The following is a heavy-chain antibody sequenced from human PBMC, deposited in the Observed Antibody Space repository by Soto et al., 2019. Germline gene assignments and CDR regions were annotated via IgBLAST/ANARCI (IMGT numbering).Heavy chain of an antibody. CDR2: ISGSGKSA. CDR3: AKLGINVWYDAFDI. Sequence: EVQLLESGGGLVQPGGYLRLSCAASGFTFSIYAMTWVRQAPGKGLEWVSSISGSGKSAYYADSVKGRFTFSRDTSKNTLYLQMNSLRAEDTALYYCAKLGINVWYDAFDIWGQGTVVTVSS. CDR1: GFTFSIYA. D-gene: IGHD1-1*01. J-gene: IGHJ3*02. V-gene: IGHV3-23*01.